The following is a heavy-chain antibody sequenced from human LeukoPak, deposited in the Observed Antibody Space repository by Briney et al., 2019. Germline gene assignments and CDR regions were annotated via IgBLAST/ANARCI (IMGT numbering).Heavy chain of an antibody. J-gene: IGHJ6*02. Sequence: GESLRLSCAASGFTFNSDYMTWVRQAPGKGLEWVSAINSGGNTYYADSVKGRFTISRDNPENTLYLQMSSLGPEDTAVYYCARDPVLPNGLDVWGQGTTVTVSS. V-gene: IGHV3-66*02. CDR3: ARDPVLPNGLDV. D-gene: IGHD4/OR15-4a*01. CDR2: INSGGNT. CDR1: GFTFNSDY.